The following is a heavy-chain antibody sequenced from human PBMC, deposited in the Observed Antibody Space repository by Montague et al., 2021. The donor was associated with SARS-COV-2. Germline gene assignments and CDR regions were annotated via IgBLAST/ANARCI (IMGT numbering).Heavy chain of an antibody. CDR3: AHLVGYGWGSYTDY. D-gene: IGHD3-10*01. CDR1: GFSLSTSGVG. CDR2: IYWXXXR. J-gene: IGHJ4*02. V-gene: IGHV2-5*02. Sequence: PALVKPTQTLTLACTFSGFSLSTSGVGVGWIRQPPGKALEWLALIYWXXXRRYSPSLKSRLTITKDTSKHQVVLTMTNMDPVDTATYYCAHLVGYGWGSYTDYWGQGTLVTVSS.